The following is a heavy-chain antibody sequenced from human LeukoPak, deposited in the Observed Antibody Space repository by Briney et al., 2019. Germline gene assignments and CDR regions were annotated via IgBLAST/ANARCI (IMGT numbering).Heavy chain of an antibody. V-gene: IGHV3-21*01. CDR1: GFTFSSYT. J-gene: IGHJ6*03. Sequence: GGSLRLSCAASGFTFSSYTMNWVRQAPGVGLEWVSSISDSSYYIYYADSVRGRFTVSRDNAKNSLYLQMNGLRAEDTAVYYCARRKDVVVVPGTMGYYLDVWGKGTTVTVSS. CDR2: ISDSSYYI. D-gene: IGHD2-2*01. CDR3: ARRKDVVVVPGTMGYYLDV.